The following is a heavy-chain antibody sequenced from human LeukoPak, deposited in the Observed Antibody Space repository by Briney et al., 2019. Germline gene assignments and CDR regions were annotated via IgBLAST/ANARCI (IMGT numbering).Heavy chain of an antibody. D-gene: IGHD6-19*01. J-gene: IGHJ5*02. V-gene: IGHV1-18*01. CDR1: GYTFTSYG. CDR3: ARVGSIAVADENWFDP. Sequence: ASVKVSCKASGYTFTSYGISWVRQAPGQGLEWMGWISAYNGNTNYAQKLQGRVTMTTDTSTSTAYMELRSLRSDDTAVYYYARVGSIAVADENWFDPWGQGTLVTVSS. CDR2: ISAYNGNT.